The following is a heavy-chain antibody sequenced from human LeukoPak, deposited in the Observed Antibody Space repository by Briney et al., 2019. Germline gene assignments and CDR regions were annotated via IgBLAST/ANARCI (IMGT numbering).Heavy chain of an antibody. D-gene: IGHD1-26*01. CDR3: AKVGLVGAEGGDY. J-gene: IGHJ4*02. CDR2: ISGSGDTT. V-gene: IGHV3-23*01. CDR1: GFTFSSYS. Sequence: PGGSLRLSCAASGFTFSSYSMNWVRQAPGKGLEWVSAISGSGDTTYYADSVKGRFTISRDNSKHTLYLQMNSLRAEDTAVYYCAKVGLVGAEGGDYWGQGTLVTVSS.